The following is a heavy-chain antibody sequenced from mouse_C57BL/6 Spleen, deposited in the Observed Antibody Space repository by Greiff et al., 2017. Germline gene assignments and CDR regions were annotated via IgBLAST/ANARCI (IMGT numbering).Heavy chain of an antibody. CDR1: GYTFTSYW. V-gene: IGHV1-69*01. CDR2: IDPSDSYT. J-gene: IGHJ2*01. D-gene: IGHD2-4*01. CDR3: ARGDYDYAFDY. Sequence: VQLQQPGAELVMPGASVKLSCKASGYTFTSYWMHWVKQRPGQGLEWIGEIDPSDSYTNYNQKFKGKSTLTVDKSSSTAYMQLSSLTSEDSAVYYCARGDYDYAFDYWGQGTTLTVAS.